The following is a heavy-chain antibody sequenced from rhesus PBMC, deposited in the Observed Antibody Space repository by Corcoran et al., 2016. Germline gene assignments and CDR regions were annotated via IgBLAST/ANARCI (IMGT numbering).Heavy chain of an antibody. V-gene: IGHV4S9*01. CDR1: GVSISDSYY. Sequence: QVQLQESGPGLVKPSATLFLTCAVPGVSISDSYYWHWIRLPPGTGRRGNGVEWIGNLYSHSASPYSNPSLKSRVTISKDTSKNQFFLKLSSVTAADTAVYYCARAQYGSSLDYWGQGVLVTVSS. CDR2: LYSHSASP. CDR3: ARAQYGSSLDY. J-gene: IGHJ4*01. D-gene: IGHD4-29*01.